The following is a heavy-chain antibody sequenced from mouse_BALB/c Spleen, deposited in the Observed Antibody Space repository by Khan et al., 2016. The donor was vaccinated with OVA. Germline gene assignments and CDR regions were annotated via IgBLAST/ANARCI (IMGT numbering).Heavy chain of an antibody. CDR2: INPSTDYT. Sequence: VLLQESGAELAKPGASVKMSCKASGYTFTSYWMHWVKQRPGQGLEWIGYINPSTDYTVYNQKFKDKATLTADKSSSTAYMQLTSLTSEDSAVYYCVNHGSSSAWFTYWGQGNLVTVFA. V-gene: IGHV1-7*01. D-gene: IGHD1-1*01. CDR1: GYTFTSYW. CDR3: VNHGSSSAWFTY. J-gene: IGHJ3*01.